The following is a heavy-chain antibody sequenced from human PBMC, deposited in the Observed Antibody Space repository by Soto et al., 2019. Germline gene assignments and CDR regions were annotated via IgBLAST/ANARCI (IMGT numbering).Heavy chain of an antibody. Sequence: PXGSLRLSCAASGFTFSSYAMSWVRQAPGRGLEWVSAISGSGGSTYYADSVKGRFTISRDNSKNTLYLQMNSLRAEDTAVYYCAKLQQDIVVVPAAPYYYYYYGMDVWGQGTTVTVSS. D-gene: IGHD2-2*01. CDR3: AKLQQDIVVVPAAPYYYYYYGMDV. V-gene: IGHV3-23*01. CDR1: GFTFSSYA. J-gene: IGHJ6*02. CDR2: ISGSGGST.